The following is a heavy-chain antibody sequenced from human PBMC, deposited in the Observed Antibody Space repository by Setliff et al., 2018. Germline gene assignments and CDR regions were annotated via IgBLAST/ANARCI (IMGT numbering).Heavy chain of an antibody. CDR2: IYYSGST. V-gene: IGHV4-39*07. Sequence: SETLSLTCSVSGGSISSSRYSWGWIRQTPGKGLEWIGSIYYSGSTYYNPSLESRVTISVGTSKNQVSLKLSSMTAADTAVYYCARGRPPLVGDYWGQGTLVTVSS. J-gene: IGHJ4*02. D-gene: IGHD2-2*01. CDR1: GGSISSSRYS. CDR3: ARGRPPLVGDY.